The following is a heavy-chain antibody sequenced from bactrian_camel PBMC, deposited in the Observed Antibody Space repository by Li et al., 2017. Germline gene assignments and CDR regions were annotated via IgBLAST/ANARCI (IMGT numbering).Heavy chain of an antibody. V-gene: IGHV3S25*01. Sequence: QLVESGGGSVQAGGSLRLSCAASGFTFSSYWMYWVRQAPGKGLEWVSTINRGGGITYYGDSVKGRFTISRDNAKNTVYAQMNSQKPEDTAVYYCVSLVGRPLVHQGTQVTVS. D-gene: IGHD2*01. CDR2: INRGGGIT. J-gene: IGHJ4*01. CDR1: GFTFSSYW.